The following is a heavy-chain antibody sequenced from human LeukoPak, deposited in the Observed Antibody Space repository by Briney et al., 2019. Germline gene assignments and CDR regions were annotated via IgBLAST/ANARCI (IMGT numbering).Heavy chain of an antibody. CDR2: INWNGGST. Sequence: GGSLRLSCAASGFTFDDYGMSWVRQAPGKGLEWVSGINWNGGSTGYANSVKGRFTISRDDAKNTLYLQMNSLRAEDTAVYYCVRGGESTWSWGQGTLVTVSS. D-gene: IGHD2-21*01. CDR3: VRGGESTWS. V-gene: IGHV3-20*04. J-gene: IGHJ5*01. CDR1: GFTFDDYG.